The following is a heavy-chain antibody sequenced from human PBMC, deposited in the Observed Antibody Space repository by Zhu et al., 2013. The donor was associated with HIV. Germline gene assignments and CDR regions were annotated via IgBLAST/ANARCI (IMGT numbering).Heavy chain of an antibody. CDR3: ARVIRQWGGYYFDY. CDR2: MNPNSGNT. D-gene: IGHD1-26*01. CDR1: GYTFTSYD. Sequence: QVQLVQSGAEVKKPGASVKVSCKASGYTFTSYDINWVRQATGQGLEWMGWMNPNSGNTGYAQKFQGRVTMTRNTSISTAYMELSSLRSEDTAVYYCARVIRQWGGYYFDYWGRGNPWSPSPQ. J-gene: IGHJ4*02. V-gene: IGHV1-8*01.